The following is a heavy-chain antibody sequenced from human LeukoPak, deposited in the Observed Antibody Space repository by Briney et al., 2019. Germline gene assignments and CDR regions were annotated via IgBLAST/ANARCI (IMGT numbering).Heavy chain of an antibody. Sequence: PSETLSLTCTDCGGSISSYYWSWIRQPPGKGLEWIGYIYYSGSTNYNPSLKSRVTISVDTSKNQFSLKLSSVTAADTAVYYCARFAVAGTTSWLYWYFDLWGRGTLVTVSS. CDR1: GGSISSYY. D-gene: IGHD6-19*01. V-gene: IGHV4-59*08. CDR3: ARFAVAGTTSWLYWYFDL. J-gene: IGHJ2*01. CDR2: IYYSGST.